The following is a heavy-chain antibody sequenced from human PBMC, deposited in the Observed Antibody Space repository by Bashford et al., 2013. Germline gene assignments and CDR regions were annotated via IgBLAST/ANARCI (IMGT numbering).Heavy chain of an antibody. CDR3: ASILPGVAATRRFDAFDI. J-gene: IGHJ3*02. V-gene: IGHV1-69*13. CDR1: GGTFSSYA. D-gene: IGHD2-15*01. Sequence: SVKVSCKASGGTFSSYAISWVRQAPGQGLEWMGGIIPIFGTANYAQKFQGRVTITADESTSTAYMELSSLRSEDTAVYYCASILPGVAATRRFDAFDIWGQGTMVTVSS. CDR2: IIPIFGTA.